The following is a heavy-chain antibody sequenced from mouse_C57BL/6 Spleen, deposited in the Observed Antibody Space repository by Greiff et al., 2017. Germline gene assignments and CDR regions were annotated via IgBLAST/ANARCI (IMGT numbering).Heavy chain of an antibody. Sequence: EVMLVESGGGLVQPKGSLKLSCAASGFSFNTYAMNWVRQAPGKGLEWVARIRSKSNNYATYYADSVKDRFTISRDDSENMLYLQMNNLKTEDTAMYYCVRHDYDAMDYWGQGTSVTVSS. CDR1: GFSFNTYA. V-gene: IGHV10-1*01. J-gene: IGHJ4*01. CDR2: IRSKSNNYAT. CDR3: VRHDYDAMDY.